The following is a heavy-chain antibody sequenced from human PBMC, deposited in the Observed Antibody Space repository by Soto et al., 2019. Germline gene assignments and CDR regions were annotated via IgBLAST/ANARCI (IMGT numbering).Heavy chain of an antibody. J-gene: IGHJ4*02. CDR1: GFTFSIYS. D-gene: IGHD3-10*01. CDR3: ARRDSGSGRSPPLINY. V-gene: IGHV3-23*01. Sequence: EVQLLESGGGLVQPGGSLRLSCAASGFTFSIYSINWVRQAPGKGLEWVASVGGGEDNTFYADSVKGRFTISRDDSQNTLYLQMNSLRAEDTAVYFCARRDSGSGRSPPLINYWGQGTLVTVSS. CDR2: VGGGEDNT.